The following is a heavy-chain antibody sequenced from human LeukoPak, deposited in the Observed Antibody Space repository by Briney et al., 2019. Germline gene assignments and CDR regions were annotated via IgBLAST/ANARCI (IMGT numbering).Heavy chain of an antibody. J-gene: IGHJ4*02. V-gene: IGHV1-2*02. D-gene: IGHD4-17*01. CDR2: INPNSGGT. CDR3: ARAVPTVTDFDY. CDR1: GFTFTGYY. Sequence: ASMKVSCKTSGFTFTGYYMHWVRQAPGQGLEWMGWINPNSGGTHYAQKFQGRVTMTRDTSISTAYMEVSRLRSDDTAVYYCARAVPTVTDFDYWGQGTLVTVSS.